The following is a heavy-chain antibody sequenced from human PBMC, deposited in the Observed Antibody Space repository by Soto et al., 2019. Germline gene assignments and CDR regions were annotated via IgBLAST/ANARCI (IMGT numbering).Heavy chain of an antibody. CDR1: GFTFSSYA. CDR2: ISGSGDST. V-gene: IGHV3-23*01. J-gene: IGHJ4*02. D-gene: IGHD6-19*01. CDR3: ARRSSGWYFDY. Sequence: EVQLLESGGGLVQPGGSLRLSCAASGFTFSSYAMSWVRQAPGKGLEWVSAISGSGDSTYYADSVKGRFTISRDNSKNRLYLQMNSLRAEDTAVYYCARRSSGWYFDYWGQGTLVTVSS.